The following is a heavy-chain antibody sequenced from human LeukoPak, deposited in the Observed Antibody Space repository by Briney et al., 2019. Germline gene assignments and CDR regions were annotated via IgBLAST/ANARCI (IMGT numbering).Heavy chain of an antibody. CDR2: IYTSGST. CDR1: GGSISSHY. D-gene: IGHD6-13*01. Sequence: SETLSLTCTVSGGSISSHYWSWIRQPAGKGLEWIGRIYTSGSTNYNPSLKSRVTMSVDTSKNQFSLKLSSVTAADTAVYYCARVQYSSSWTYDFDYWGQGTLVTVSS. CDR3: ARVQYSSSWTYDFDY. J-gene: IGHJ4*02. V-gene: IGHV4-4*07.